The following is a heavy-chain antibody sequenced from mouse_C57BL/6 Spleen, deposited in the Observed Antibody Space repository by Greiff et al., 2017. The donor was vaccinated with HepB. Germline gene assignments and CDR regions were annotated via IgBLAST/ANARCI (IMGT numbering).Heavy chain of an antibody. V-gene: IGHV6-3*01. CDR2: IRLKSDNYAT. J-gene: IGHJ2*01. CDR1: GFTFSNYW. D-gene: IGHD4-1*01. Sequence: EVKLMESGGGLVQPGGSMKLSCVASGFTFSNYWMNWVRQSPEKGLEWVAQIRLKSDNYATHYAESVKGRFTISRDDSKSSVYLQMNNLRAEDTGMYYCTGDWGPDYWGQGTTLTVSS. CDR3: TGDWGPDY.